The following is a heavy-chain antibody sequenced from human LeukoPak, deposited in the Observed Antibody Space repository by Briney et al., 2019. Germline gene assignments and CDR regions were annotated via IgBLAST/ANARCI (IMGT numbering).Heavy chain of an antibody. D-gene: IGHD6-6*01. CDR2: IYYSGST. V-gene: IGHV4-39*07. J-gene: IGHJ6*03. CDR3: ARDGAGSSLYMDV. Sequence: SETLSLTCTVSGGSISSSSYYWGWIRQPPGKGLEWIGSIYYSGSTYYNPSLKSRVTISVDTSKNQFSLKLSSVTAADTAVYYCARDGAGSSLYMDVWGKGTTVTVSS. CDR1: GGSISSSSYY.